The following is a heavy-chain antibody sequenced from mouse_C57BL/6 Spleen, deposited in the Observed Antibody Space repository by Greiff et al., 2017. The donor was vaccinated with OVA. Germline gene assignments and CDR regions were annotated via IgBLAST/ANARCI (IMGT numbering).Heavy chain of an antibody. CDR1: GFSLTSYG. CDR2: IWSGGST. CDR3: ARGGGYAMDY. V-gene: IGHV2-2*01. Sequence: QVQLQQSGPGLVKPSQSLSITCTVSGFSLTSYGVHWVRQSPGKGLEWMGVIWSGGSTDYNAAFIYRLSIIKDNSKIQVFFKMNSMQADDTAIYYCARGGGYAMDYWGQGTSVTVSS. J-gene: IGHJ4*01.